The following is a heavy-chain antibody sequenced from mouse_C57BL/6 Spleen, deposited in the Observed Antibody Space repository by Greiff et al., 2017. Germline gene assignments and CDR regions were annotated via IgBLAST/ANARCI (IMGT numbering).Heavy chain of an antibody. Sequence: EVKVEESGGGLVQPGGSMKLSCAASGFTFSDAWMDWVRQSPEKGLEWVAEIRNKANNHATYYAESVKGRFTISRDDSKSSVYLQMNRLRAEDTGIYYCTGAFAYWGQGTLVTVSA. CDR3: TGAFAY. CDR2: IRNKANNHAT. J-gene: IGHJ3*01. CDR1: GFTFSDAW. V-gene: IGHV6-6*01.